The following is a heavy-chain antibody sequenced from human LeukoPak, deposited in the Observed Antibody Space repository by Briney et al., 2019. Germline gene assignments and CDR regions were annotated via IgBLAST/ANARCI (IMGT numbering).Heavy chain of an antibody. CDR1: GFTFSSYS. V-gene: IGHV3-21*01. J-gene: IGHJ3*02. D-gene: IGHD2-2*02. Sequence: GGSLRLSSAASGFTFSSYSMNWVRQAPGKGLEWVSSISSSSSYIYYADSVKGRFTISRDNAKNSLYLQMNSLRAEDTAVYYCAIQGPYCSSTSCYIEDAFDIWGQGTMATVSS. CDR2: ISSSSSYI. CDR3: AIQGPYCSSTSCYIEDAFDI.